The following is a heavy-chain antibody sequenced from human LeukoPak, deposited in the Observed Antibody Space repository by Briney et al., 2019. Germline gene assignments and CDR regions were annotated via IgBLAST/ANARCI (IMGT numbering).Heavy chain of an antibody. CDR1: GFTFTIYA. V-gene: IGHV3-23*01. CDR2: ISGNTFST. J-gene: IGHJ4*02. Sequence: PGGSLRLSCAASGFTFTIYAMSWVRQAPGKGLEWVSAISGNTFSTYYADSVKGRFTISRDNSKNTLYLQMNSLRDEDTAVYYCAKDGLTWHDRFDYWGQGTLVTVSS. CDR3: AKDGLTWHDRFDY. D-gene: IGHD1-1*01.